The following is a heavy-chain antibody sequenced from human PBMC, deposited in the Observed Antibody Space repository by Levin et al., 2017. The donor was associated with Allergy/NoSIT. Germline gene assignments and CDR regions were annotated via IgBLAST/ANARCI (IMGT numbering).Heavy chain of an antibody. J-gene: IGHJ4*02. Sequence: GGSLRLSCKGSGYSFANYWIAWVRQMPGKGLEWMGIIYPGDSDTRYSPSFQGQVTISVDKSISPAYLQWNSLKASDTAMYYCARQDGSAIYYFDYWGQGTLVTVSS. CDR2: IYPGDSDT. CDR1: GYSFANYW. CDR3: ARQDGSAIYYFDY. V-gene: IGHV5-51*01. D-gene: IGHD3-10*01.